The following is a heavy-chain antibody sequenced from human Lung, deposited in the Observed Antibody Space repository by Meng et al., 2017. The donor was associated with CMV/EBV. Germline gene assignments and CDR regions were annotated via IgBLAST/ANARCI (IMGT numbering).Heavy chain of an antibody. CDR3: ARVVTALWGYYFDY. CDR1: GGSISSSNW. Sequence: GPGALKLPGSRSLTSVVSGGSISSSNWWSWVRQPPGKGLEWIGEIYHSGSTNYNPSLKSRVTISVDKSKNQFSLKLSSVTAADTAVYYCARVVTALWGYYFDYWGQGTLVTVSS. CDR2: IYHSGST. D-gene: IGHD2-21*02. V-gene: IGHV4-4*03. J-gene: IGHJ4*02.